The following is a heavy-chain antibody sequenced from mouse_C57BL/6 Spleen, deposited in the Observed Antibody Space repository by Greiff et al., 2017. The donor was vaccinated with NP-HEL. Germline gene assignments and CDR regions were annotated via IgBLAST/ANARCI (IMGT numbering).Heavy chain of an antibody. CDR3: TRVTTVDAMDY. D-gene: IGHD1-1*01. Sequence: VQLQQSGAELVRPGASVKLSCTASGFNIKDDYMHWVKQRPEQGLEWIGWIDPENGDTEYASKFQGKATITADTSSNTAYLQLSSLTSEDTAVYYCTRVTTVDAMDYWGQGTSVTVSS. CDR1: GFNIKDDY. J-gene: IGHJ4*01. CDR2: IDPENGDT. V-gene: IGHV14-4*01.